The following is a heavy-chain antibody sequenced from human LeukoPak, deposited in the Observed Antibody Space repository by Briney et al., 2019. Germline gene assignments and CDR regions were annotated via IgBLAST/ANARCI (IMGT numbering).Heavy chain of an antibody. J-gene: IGHJ4*02. Sequence: SETLSLTCTVSGGSISSYYWSWIRQPPGKGLEWIGYFYYSGSTNYNPSLKSRVTISVNTSKNQFSLKLTSVTAADTAVYYCARDTTTMIAEYWGQGTLVTVSS. CDR2: FYYSGST. CDR3: ARDTTTMIAEY. D-gene: IGHD3-22*01. V-gene: IGHV4-59*12. CDR1: GGSISSYY.